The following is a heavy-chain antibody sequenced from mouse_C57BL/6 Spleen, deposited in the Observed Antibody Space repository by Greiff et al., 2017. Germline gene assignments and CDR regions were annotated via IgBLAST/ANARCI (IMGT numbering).Heavy chain of an antibody. Sequence: VQLQQPGAELVRPGASVKLSCTASGYNFTDYWMHWVKQMPGQGLEWIGRIDPADGDTNYDQKFQGKATMTVDTSSNTAYLQLSSLTSEDSAVXYCATGLANWGQGTTLTVSS. CDR2: IDPADGDT. CDR1: GYNFTDYW. D-gene: IGHD3-3*01. CDR3: ATGLAN. J-gene: IGHJ2*01. V-gene: IGHV1-59*01.